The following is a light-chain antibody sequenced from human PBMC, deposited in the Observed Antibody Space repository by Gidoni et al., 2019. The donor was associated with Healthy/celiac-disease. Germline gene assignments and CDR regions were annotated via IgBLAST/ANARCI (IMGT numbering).Light chain of an antibody. CDR1: QSVSSY. CDR2: DAS. V-gene: IGKV3-11*01. CDR3: QQRSNWPLGVT. J-gene: IGKJ3*01. Sequence: EIVSTQSPATLSLSPGERATLSCRASQSVSSYLAWYQQKPGQAPRLLIYDASNRATGIPARFSGSGSGTDFTLTISSLEPEDFAVYYCQQRSNWPLGVTFGPGTKVDIK.